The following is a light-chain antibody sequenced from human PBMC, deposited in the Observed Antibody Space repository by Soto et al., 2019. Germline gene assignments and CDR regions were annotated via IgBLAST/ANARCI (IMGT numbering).Light chain of an antibody. J-gene: IGLJ1*01. CDR3: SSYAGSNNFYV. V-gene: IGLV1-40*01. CDR1: SSNIGAGHD. CDR2: GNS. Sequence: QSVLTQPPSGSGAPGQRVTISCTGSSSNIGAGHDVHWYQQLPGTAPKLLIYGNSNRPSGVPDRFSGSKSGNTASLTVSGLQAEDEADYYCSSYAGSNNFYVFGTGTKVTVL.